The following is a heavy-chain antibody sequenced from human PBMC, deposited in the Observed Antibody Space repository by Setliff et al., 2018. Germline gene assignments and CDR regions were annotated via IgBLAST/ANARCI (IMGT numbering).Heavy chain of an antibody. CDR2: IKQDGSEK. V-gene: IGHV3-7*01. Sequence: PGGSLRLSCAASGFTFSSYWMSWVRQAPGKGLEWVANIKQDGSEKYYVDSVKGRFTISRDNAKNSLYLQMNSLRAEDTAVYYCTTDGIAAAVEEYYYYGMDVWGQGTTVTVSS. CDR3: TTDGIAAAVEEYYYYGMDV. CDR1: GFTFSSYW. J-gene: IGHJ6*02. D-gene: IGHD6-13*01.